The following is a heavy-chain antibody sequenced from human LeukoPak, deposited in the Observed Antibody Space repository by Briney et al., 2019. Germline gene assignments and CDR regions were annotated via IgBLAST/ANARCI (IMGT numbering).Heavy chain of an antibody. Sequence: ASVTVSFKATGYTFTIYDINWVRQATGQGLEWMGLMNPNSGNTGYAQKFQGRITMTRNTSISTAYMELSSLKSEDTAVYYCARGLGRTAMVTRGGVRFDYWGQGTLVTVSS. CDR3: ARGLGRTAMVTRGGVRFDY. V-gene: IGHV1-8*01. CDR1: GYTFTIYD. J-gene: IGHJ4*02. D-gene: IGHD5-18*01. CDR2: MNPNSGNT.